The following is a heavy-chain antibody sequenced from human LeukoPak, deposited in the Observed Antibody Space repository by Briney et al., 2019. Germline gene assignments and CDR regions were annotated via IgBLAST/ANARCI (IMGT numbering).Heavy chain of an antibody. CDR2: ISLSGSTI. CDR3: ARETLGAQNAFDI. V-gene: IGHV3-48*03. CDR1: GFTFSSYE. D-gene: IGHD1-26*01. Sequence: PGGSLRLDCAASGFTFSSYEMNWVRQAPGKGLEWVSYISLSGSTIYYADSVKGRFTISRDNAKNSLYLQMNSLRAEDTAVYYCARETLGAQNAFDIWGQGTMVTVSS. J-gene: IGHJ3*02.